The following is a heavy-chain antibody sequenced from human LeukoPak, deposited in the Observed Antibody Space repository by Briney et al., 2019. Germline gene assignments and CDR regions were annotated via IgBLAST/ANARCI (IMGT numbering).Heavy chain of an antibody. CDR2: INWNGDST. CDR1: GFTFDDYG. V-gene: IGHV3-20*04. Sequence: GGSLRFSCAASGFTFDDYGMSWVRQAPGKGLEWVSGINWNGDSTGYVDSVKGRFTISRDNAKNSLYLQMNSLRAEDTALFYCARERVTTDNYYYMDVWGKGTTVTVSS. J-gene: IGHJ6*03. D-gene: IGHD1-26*01. CDR3: ARERVTTDNYYYMDV.